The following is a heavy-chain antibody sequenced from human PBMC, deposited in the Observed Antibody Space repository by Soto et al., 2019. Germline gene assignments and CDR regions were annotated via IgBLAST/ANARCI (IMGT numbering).Heavy chain of an antibody. V-gene: IGHV1-69*01. J-gene: IGHJ2*01. CDR2: IIPIFGTA. Sequence: QVQLGQSGAEVNKPGSSVKVSCKASGGTFSSYAISWVRQAPGQGLEWMGGIIPIFGTANYAQKFQGRVTITADESTSTANMEVSSLRSEDTAVYYCARAKSGSYNYGNWYFDLWGRGTLVTVSS. D-gene: IGHD1-26*01. CDR3: ARAKSGSYNYGNWYFDL. CDR1: GGTFSSYA.